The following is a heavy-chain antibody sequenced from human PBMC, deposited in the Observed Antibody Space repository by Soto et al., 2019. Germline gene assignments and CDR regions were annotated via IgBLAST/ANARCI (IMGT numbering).Heavy chain of an antibody. CDR2: IIPIFGTA. D-gene: IGHD3-22*01. Sequence: SVKVSCKASGGTFSSYAISWVRQAPGQGLEWMGGIIPIFGTANYAQKFQGRVTITADESTSTAYMELSSLRSEDTAVYYCARGFSSGYYFCDDWGQGTRVTVSS. CDR3: ARGFSSGYYFCDD. J-gene: IGHJ4*02. V-gene: IGHV1-69*13. CDR1: GGTFSSYA.